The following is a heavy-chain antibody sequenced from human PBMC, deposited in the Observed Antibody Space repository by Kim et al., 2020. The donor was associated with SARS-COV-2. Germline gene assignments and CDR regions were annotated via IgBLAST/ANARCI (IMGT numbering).Heavy chain of an antibody. Sequence: GGNKLYADSVKGRFTIARDISKNTLYLQMNSLGAEDTAVYYCARHWHLDYWGQGTLVTVSS. V-gene: IGHV3-30-3*01. CDR2: GGNK. J-gene: IGHJ4*02. D-gene: IGHD1-1*01. CDR3: ARHWHLDY.